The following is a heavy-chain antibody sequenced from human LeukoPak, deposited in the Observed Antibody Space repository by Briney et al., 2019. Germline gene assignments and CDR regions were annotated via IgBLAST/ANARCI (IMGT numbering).Heavy chain of an antibody. Sequence: SETLSLNCTVSGGSISSYYWSWIRQPAGKGLEWIGRIHTSGSTNYNPSLKRRVTMSADTSKKQFSLRLSSVTAADTAVYYCARDQYYYDSSGFYRFDYWGQGTLVTVSS. V-gene: IGHV4-4*07. J-gene: IGHJ4*02. CDR1: GGSISSYY. CDR3: ARDQYYYDSSGFYRFDY. CDR2: IHTSGST. D-gene: IGHD3-22*01.